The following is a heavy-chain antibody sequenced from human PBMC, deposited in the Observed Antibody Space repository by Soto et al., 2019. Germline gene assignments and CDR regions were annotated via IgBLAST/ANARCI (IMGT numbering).Heavy chain of an antibody. Sequence: QVQLVQSGTEVKRPGASVRVSCKASGYTFTNYGITWVRQAPGQGLEWMGWISPHNGKTNYAQRVQGRVSLTADTSTSTAYMDLRSLTFDDTALYYCARRHSADWFDSWGQGTLVTVSS. CDR1: GYTFTNYG. CDR2: ISPHNGKT. D-gene: IGHD2-2*01. J-gene: IGHJ5*01. CDR3: ARRHSADWFDS. V-gene: IGHV1-18*01.